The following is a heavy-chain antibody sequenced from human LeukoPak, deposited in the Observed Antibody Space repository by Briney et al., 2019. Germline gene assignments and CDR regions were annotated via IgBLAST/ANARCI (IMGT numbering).Heavy chain of an antibody. V-gene: IGHV4-39*07. Sequence: SETLSLTCTVSGGSISSSSYYWGWIRQPPGKGLEWIGSIYYSGSTYYNPSLKSRVTISVDTSKNQSSLKLSSVTAADTAVYYCARGYYDSSGYYFDYWGQGTLVTVSS. D-gene: IGHD3-22*01. J-gene: IGHJ4*02. CDR3: ARGYYDSSGYYFDY. CDR1: GGSISSSSYY. CDR2: IYYSGST.